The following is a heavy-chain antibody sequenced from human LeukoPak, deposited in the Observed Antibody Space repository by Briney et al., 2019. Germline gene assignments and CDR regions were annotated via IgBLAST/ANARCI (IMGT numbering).Heavy chain of an antibody. CDR3: VKDGSGSYYTYYFDY. CDR1: GFTFRRYA. V-gene: IGHV3-64D*06. J-gene: IGHJ4*02. Sequence: GGSLRLSCSASGFTFRRYAMHWVRQAPGKGLEYVSAISSNGGSTYYADSVKGRFTISRDNSKNTLYLQMSSLRAEDTAVYYCVKDGSGSYYTYYFDYWGQGTLVTVSS. D-gene: IGHD3-10*01. CDR2: ISSNGGST.